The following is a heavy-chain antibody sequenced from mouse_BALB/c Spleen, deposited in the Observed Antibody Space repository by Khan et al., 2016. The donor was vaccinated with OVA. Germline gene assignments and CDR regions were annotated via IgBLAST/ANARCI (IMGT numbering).Heavy chain of an antibody. J-gene: IGHJ2*01. V-gene: IGHV1-7*01. CDR1: GFTFTSYW. CDR3: ARDRIDY. CDR2: INPSSGYT. Sequence: VQLVESGAELAKPGASVKMSCKASGFTFTSYWMHWVKQRPGQGLEWIGYINPSSGYTEYNQNFKDKATLTADKSSSTAYLQLSSLTSEDSAVDYCARDRIDYWGQGTTLTVSS.